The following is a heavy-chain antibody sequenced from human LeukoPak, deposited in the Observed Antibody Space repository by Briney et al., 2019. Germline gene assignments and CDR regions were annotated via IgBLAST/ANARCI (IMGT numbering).Heavy chain of an antibody. CDR2: IHYTGAT. J-gene: IGHJ4*02. Sequence: SETLPLTCAVYGGSITGYYWSWIRQTPGRGLEWVGEIHYTGATSYNPSLKSRATISTDTSKNQFSLRLSSVTAADTAVYYCARGNILTGYCFDFWGQGALVTVSS. CDR3: ARGNILTGYCFDF. CDR1: GGSITGYY. V-gene: IGHV4-34*01. D-gene: IGHD3-9*01.